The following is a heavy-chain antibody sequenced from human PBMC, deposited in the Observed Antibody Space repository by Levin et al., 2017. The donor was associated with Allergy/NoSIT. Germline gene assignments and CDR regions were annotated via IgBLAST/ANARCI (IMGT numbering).Heavy chain of an antibody. J-gene: IGHJ3*02. Sequence: GGSLRLSCTASGFTFGDYAMSWVRQAPGKGLEWVGFIRSKAYGGTTEYAASVKGRFTISRDDSKSIAYLQMNSLKTEDTAVYYCTRDPGVYDILTGSSNGPAFDIWGQGTMVTVSS. CDR3: TRDPGVYDILTGSSNGPAFDI. D-gene: IGHD3-9*01. CDR1: GFTFGDYA. V-gene: IGHV3-49*04. CDR2: IRSKAYGGTT.